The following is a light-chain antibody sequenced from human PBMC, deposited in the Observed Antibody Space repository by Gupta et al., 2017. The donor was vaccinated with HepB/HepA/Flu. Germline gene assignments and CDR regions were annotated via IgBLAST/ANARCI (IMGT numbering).Light chain of an antibody. V-gene: IGLV3-19*01. CDR2: GKN. J-gene: IGLJ3*02. Sequence: SSALTQDPAVSVALGQTVRITCPGDSLRRYYASWYQQKPGQAPVLVIYGKNNRPSGIPDRFSGSSSGNTASVTITGAQAEEEADYYCKARDSSGNSAWVFGGGTKLTVL. CDR1: SLRRYY. CDR3: KARDSSGNSAWV.